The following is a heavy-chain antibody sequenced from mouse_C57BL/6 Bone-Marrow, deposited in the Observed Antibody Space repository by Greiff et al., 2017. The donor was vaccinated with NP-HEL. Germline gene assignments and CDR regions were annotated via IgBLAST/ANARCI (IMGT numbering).Heavy chain of an antibody. CDR1: GYTFTSYG. Sequence: SGAELARPGASVKLSCKASGYTFTSYGISWEKQRTGQGLEWIGEIYPRSGNTYYNEKFKGKATLTADKSSSTAYMELRSLTSEDSAVYFCARSGDSNSFDYWGQGTTLTVSS. CDR3: ARSGDSNSFDY. J-gene: IGHJ2*01. V-gene: IGHV1-81*01. D-gene: IGHD2-5*01. CDR2: IYPRSGNT.